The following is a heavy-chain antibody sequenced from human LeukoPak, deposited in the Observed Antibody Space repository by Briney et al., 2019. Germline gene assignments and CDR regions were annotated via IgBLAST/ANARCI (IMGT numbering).Heavy chain of an antibody. J-gene: IGHJ4*02. Sequence: TLSLTCTASGCSISSYGYYWICQPPPNGMELVWIGRIYTSGRTNYNTSLKSRITISVDTSKNQFSLKLSSVTAADTDVYYCARDSQKSGWPDYWGQRTQVTVSS. D-gene: IGHD6-19*01. V-gene: IGHV4-61*02. CDR2: IYTSGRT. CDR3: ARDSQKSGWPDY. CDR1: GCSISSYGYY.